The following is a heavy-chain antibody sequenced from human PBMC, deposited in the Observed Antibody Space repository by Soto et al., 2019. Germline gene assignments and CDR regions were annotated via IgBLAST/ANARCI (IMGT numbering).Heavy chain of an antibody. CDR3: AKEADISGYNPDC. J-gene: IGHJ4*02. V-gene: IGHV3-23*01. Sequence: EVQLLESGGGLVQPGGSLRLSCAASGFTFSSYAMTWVRQAPGKGLEWVSVISGSGGSTHYADSVKGRSTIARDNSKNTLYLQVNSLRAEDTAVYYCAKEADISGYNPDCWGQGTQVTVSS. D-gene: IGHD3-22*01. CDR1: GFTFSSYA. CDR2: ISGSGGST.